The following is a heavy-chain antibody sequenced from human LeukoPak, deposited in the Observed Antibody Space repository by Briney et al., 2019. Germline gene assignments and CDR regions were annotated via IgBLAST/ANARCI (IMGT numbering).Heavy chain of an antibody. CDR1: GFTFSSYS. D-gene: IGHD3-22*01. Sequence: GGSLRLSCAASGFTFSSYSMNWVRQAPGKGLEWVSSISSSSSYIYYADSVKGRFTISRDNAKNLLYLQMNSLRAEDTAVYYCARDPGYYYDSSGYYLDYWGQGTLVTVSS. J-gene: IGHJ4*02. CDR3: ARDPGYYYDSSGYYLDY. CDR2: ISSSSSYI. V-gene: IGHV3-21*01.